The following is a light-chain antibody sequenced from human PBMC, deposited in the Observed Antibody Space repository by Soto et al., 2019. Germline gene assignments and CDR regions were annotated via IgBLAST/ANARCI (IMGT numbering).Light chain of an antibody. CDR2: GAS. Sequence: EIVLTQSPGTLSLSPGERATLSCRARQSVSSNYLAWYQQKPGQAPRLLIYGASSRATGIPDRFSGSGSGTDFTLTISRLEPEDFAVYHCQQYGGSPYTFGQGTKLEIK. CDR3: QQYGGSPYT. V-gene: IGKV3-20*01. J-gene: IGKJ2*01. CDR1: QSVSSNY.